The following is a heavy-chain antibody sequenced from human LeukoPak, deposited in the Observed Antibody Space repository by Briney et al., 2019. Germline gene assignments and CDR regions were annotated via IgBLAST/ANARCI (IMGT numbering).Heavy chain of an antibody. CDR2: ISGSGGST. D-gene: IGHD6-19*01. V-gene: IGHV3-23*01. Sequence: GGSLRLSCAASGFAFSSHAMSWVRQAPGKGPEWVSAISGSGGSTYYADSVKGRFTISRDNSKNTLYLQMNSLRAEDTAVYYCAKDTTRTAVAGQGFDYWGQGTLVTVSS. CDR1: GFAFSSHA. J-gene: IGHJ4*02. CDR3: AKDTTRTAVAGQGFDY.